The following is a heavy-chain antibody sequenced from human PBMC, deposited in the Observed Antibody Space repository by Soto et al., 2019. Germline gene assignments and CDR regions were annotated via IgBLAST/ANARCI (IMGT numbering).Heavy chain of an antibody. CDR3: ARDPEVVVITFGDAFDI. V-gene: IGHV3-30-3*01. D-gene: IGHD3-22*01. CDR1: GFTFSSYA. CDR2: ISYDGSNK. Sequence: AGSLGLSCASSGFTFSSYAVHGLRKDPGKGLEWVAVISYDGSNKYYADSVKGRFTISRDNSKNTLYLQMNSLRAEDTAVYYCARDPEVVVITFGDAFDIWGQGTMVTVSS. J-gene: IGHJ3*02.